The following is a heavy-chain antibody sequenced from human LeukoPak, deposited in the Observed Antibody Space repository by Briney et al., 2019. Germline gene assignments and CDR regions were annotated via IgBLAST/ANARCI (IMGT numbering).Heavy chain of an antibody. V-gene: IGHV4-31*03. CDR3: ARTIIGYCSGGACYGYWYFDL. CDR2: IYYTGST. D-gene: IGHD2-15*01. Sequence: SQTLSLTCTVSGGSISSGGHHWSWIRQHPRKGLEWIGYIYYTGSTDYNPSLKSRVTISVDTSKNQFSLKLSSVTAADTAVYYCARTIIGYCSGGACYGYWYFDLWGRGTLVTVSS. J-gene: IGHJ2*01. CDR1: GGSISSGGHH.